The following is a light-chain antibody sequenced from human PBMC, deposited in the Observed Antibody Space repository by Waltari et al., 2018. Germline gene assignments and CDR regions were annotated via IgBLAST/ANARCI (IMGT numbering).Light chain of an antibody. CDR1: NSDIGSYSY. CDR3: SSYTGRGTVI. J-gene: IGLJ2*01. Sequence: QSVLTQPASVSASPGQPITISCTGTNSDIGSYSYVSWYQQYPGKAPKLIIYDLTERPSGVSTRFSGSKSGNTASLTISGLQADDEADYFCSSYTGRGTVIFGRGTMVTVL. V-gene: IGLV2-14*01. CDR2: DLT.